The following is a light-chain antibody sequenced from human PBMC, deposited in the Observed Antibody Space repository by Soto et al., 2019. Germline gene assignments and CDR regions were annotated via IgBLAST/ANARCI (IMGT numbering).Light chain of an antibody. CDR3: QQYNNWPMWT. V-gene: IGKV3-15*01. CDR2: GAS. CDR1: QSITRN. Sequence: EIVISKSPSTLSVYTGERATLSCRASQSITRNLALYQQSPGQAPRLLIYGASTRATGIPARFSGSGSGTEFTLTINSLQSEDFAVYYCQQYNNWPMWTFCQGTNVDIK. J-gene: IGKJ1*01.